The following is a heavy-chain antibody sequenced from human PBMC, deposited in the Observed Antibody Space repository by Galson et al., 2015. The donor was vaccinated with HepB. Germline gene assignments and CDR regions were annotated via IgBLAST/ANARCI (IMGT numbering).Heavy chain of an antibody. CDR3: ARLESGWRSSTAMVRNFDY. Sequence: QSGAEVKKPGESLKISCKGSGYSFTSYWIGWVRQMPGKGLEWMGIIYPGDSDTRYSPSFQGQVTISADKSISTAYLQWSSLKASDTAMYYCARLESGWRSSTAMVRNFDYWGQGTLVTVSS. CDR2: IYPGDSDT. V-gene: IGHV5-51*03. J-gene: IGHJ4*02. D-gene: IGHD5-18*01. CDR1: GYSFTSYW.